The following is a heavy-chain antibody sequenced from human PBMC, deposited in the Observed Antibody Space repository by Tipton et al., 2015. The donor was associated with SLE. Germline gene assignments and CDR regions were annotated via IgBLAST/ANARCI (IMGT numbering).Heavy chain of an antibody. D-gene: IGHD3-10*01. CDR3: ARDFARFGEFLDY. CDR2: IKQDGSDK. J-gene: IGHJ4*02. CDR1: GFTCSSYW. Sequence: GSLRLYCAASGFTCSSYWMTWVRHVPGKGLEWVANIKQDGSDKYYVDSVKGRFTISRDNAKNSLYLQMNSLRAEDTAVYYCARDFARFGEFLDYWGQGTLVTVSS. V-gene: IGHV3-7*01.